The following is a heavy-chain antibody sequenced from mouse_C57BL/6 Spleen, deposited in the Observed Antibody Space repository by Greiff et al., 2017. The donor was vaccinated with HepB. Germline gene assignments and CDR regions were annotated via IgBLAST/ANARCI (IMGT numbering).Heavy chain of an antibody. V-gene: IGHV1-80*01. Sequence: VKLMESGAELVKPGASVKISCKASGYAFSSYWMNWVKQRPGKGLEWIGQIYPGDGDTNYNGKFKGKATLTADKSSSTAYMELSSLTSEDSAVYFCARWGSSYGYFDVWGTETTVTVSS. CDR2: IYPGDGDT. CDR1: GYAFSSYW. J-gene: IGHJ1*03. D-gene: IGHD1-1*01. CDR3: ARWGSSYGYFDV.